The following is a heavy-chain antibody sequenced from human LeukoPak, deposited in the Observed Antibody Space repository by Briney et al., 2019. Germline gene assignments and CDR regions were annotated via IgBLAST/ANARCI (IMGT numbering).Heavy chain of an antibody. Sequence: ASVKVSCKASGYTFTGYYMHWVRQAPGQGLEWMGWINPNSGGTNYAQKFQGWVTMTRDTSISTAYMELNSLRAEDTAVYYCARDGPHSSSADAFDIWGQGTMVTVSS. D-gene: IGHD6-13*01. J-gene: IGHJ3*02. CDR3: ARDGPHSSSADAFDI. CDR1: GYTFTGYY. CDR2: INPNSGGT. V-gene: IGHV1-2*04.